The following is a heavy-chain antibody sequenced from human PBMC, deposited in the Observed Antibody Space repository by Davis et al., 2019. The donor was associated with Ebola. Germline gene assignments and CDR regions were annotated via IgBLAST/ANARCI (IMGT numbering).Heavy chain of an antibody. CDR2: ISGSGGST. D-gene: IGHD2-21*01. Sequence: GESLKISCAASGFTFSGYAMSWVRQAPGKGLEWVSAISGSGGSTYYADSVKGRFTISRDNSKNTLYLQMNSLRAEDTAVYYCAKAYCGGDCYASYYYYYYGMDVWGQGTTVTVSS. V-gene: IGHV3-23*01. CDR3: AKAYCGGDCYASYYYYYYGMDV. J-gene: IGHJ6*02. CDR1: GFTFSGYA.